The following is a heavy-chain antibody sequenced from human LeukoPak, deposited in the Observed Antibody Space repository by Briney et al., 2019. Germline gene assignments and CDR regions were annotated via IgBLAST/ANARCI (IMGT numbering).Heavy chain of an antibody. CDR3: ARQTKIVMGDY. V-gene: IGHV4-34*01. D-gene: IGHD3-22*01. J-gene: IGHJ4*02. Sequence: SETLSLTCAVYGGSFSGFSWTWISQPPGKGLEWIGEINHSVSTSYNPSLKSRVNISIDTSKSQFSLKLSSVTAADTAVYYCARQTKIVMGDYWGQGILVTVSS. CDR1: GGSFSGFS. CDR2: INHSVST.